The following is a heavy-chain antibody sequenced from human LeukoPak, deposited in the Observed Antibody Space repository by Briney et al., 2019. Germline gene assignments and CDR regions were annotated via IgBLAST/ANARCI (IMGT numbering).Heavy chain of an antibody. CDR3: AKQRSGGSGWCMDH. Sequence: PGGSLRLSCAASGFTFSSYAMSWVRQAPGKGLEWVSAISGSGGSTYYADSVKGRFTISRDNSKNTLYLQMNSLRAEDTAVYYCAKQRSGGSGWCMDHWGQGTLVTVSS. D-gene: IGHD6-19*01. CDR1: GFTFSSYA. J-gene: IGHJ4*02. V-gene: IGHV3-23*01. CDR2: ISGSGGST.